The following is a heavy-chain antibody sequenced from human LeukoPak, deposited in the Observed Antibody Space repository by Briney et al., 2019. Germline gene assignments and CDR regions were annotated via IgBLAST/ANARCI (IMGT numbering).Heavy chain of an antibody. J-gene: IGHJ6*03. CDR2: INPSGGSS. V-gene: IGHV1-46*01. D-gene: IGHD5-24*01. Sequence: ASVKVSCKASGYTFTGYYMHWVRQAPGQGLEWMGWINPSGGSSSYAQKFQGRVTMTRDMSTSTVYMELSSLRSEDTAVYYCARGYEGARWMPIYYYYMDVWGKGTTVAVSS. CDR3: ARGYEGARWMPIYYYYMDV. CDR1: GYTFTGYY.